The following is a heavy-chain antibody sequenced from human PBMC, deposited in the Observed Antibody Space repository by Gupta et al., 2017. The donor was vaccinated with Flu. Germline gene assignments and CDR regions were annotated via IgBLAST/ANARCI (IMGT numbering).Heavy chain of an antibody. D-gene: IGHD3-22*01. CDR3: ARDRYYDSSGYRYFDY. V-gene: IGHV1-69*01. J-gene: IGHJ4*02. CDR1: GDTFSSYA. CDR2: IIPILATP. Sequence: QVQLAPSGAEVTKPGSSVKVSCKASGDTFSSYAITWVPAAPGQGLEWMGGIIPILATPHYAQKFQGRVTITADESTSTAYMELSSLRSEDTAVYYCARDRYYDSSGYRYFDYWGQGTLVTVSS.